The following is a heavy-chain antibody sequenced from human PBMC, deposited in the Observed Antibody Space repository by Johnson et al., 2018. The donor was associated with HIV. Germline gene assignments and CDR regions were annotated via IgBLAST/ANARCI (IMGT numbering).Heavy chain of an antibody. J-gene: IGHJ3*02. CDR1: GFTFSNAW. CDR2: IRYDGSNK. CDR3: AKESGYCSSSSCYGDAFDI. V-gene: IGHV3-30*02. Sequence: QEQLVESGGGLVQPGGSLRLSCAASGFTFSNAWMSWVRQAPGKGLEWVAFIRYDGSNKYYADSVKGRFTISRDNSKNMLYLEVNSLRAEDTAVYYCAKESGYCSSSSCYGDAFDIWGQGTMVTVSS. D-gene: IGHD2-2*01.